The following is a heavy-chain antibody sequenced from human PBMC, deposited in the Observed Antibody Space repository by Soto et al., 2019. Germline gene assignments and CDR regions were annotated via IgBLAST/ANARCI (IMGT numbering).Heavy chain of an antibody. D-gene: IGHD4-17*01. V-gene: IGHV4-34*01. CDR3: ARGLDYGGNSDFDY. J-gene: IGHJ4*02. CDR2: INHSGST. Sequence: QVQLQQWGAGLLKPSETLSLTCAVYGGSFSGYYWSWIRQPPGKGLEWIGEINHSGSTNYNPSLKRRVTISVDTSKNQFSLKLSSVTAADTAVYYCARGLDYGGNSDFDYWGQGTLVTVSS. CDR1: GGSFSGYY.